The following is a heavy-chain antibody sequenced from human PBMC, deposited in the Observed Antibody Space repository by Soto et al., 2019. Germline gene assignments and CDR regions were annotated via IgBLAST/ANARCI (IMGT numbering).Heavy chain of an antibody. V-gene: IGHV1-69*13. Sequence: SVKVSCKTSGGTFSSYAISWVRQAPGQGLEWMGGIIPIFGTANYAQKFQGRVTITADESTSTAYMELSSLRSEDTAVYYCARLKSDTAMVNYYYYGMDVWGQGTTVTVSS. CDR1: GGTFSSYA. CDR3: ARLKSDTAMVNYYYYGMDV. CDR2: IIPIFGTA. J-gene: IGHJ6*02. D-gene: IGHD5-18*01.